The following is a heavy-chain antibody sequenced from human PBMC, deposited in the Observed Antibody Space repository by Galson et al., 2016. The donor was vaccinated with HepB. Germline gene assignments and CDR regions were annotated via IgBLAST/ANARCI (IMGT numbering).Heavy chain of an antibody. Sequence: ETLSLTCTVSGGSISSSSSYWGWIRQPPGKGLEWIGSIYYSGSTSYSGSTYNNPTLKSRVTISIDTSENQFSLRLTSVTAADTAIYYCARDIVMAVAAAGAWLDPWGQGTLVIVSS. D-gene: IGHD2-15*01. CDR1: GGSISSSSSY. CDR2: IYYSGSTSYSGST. J-gene: IGHJ5*02. CDR3: ARDIVMAVAAAGAWLDP. V-gene: IGHV4-39*01.